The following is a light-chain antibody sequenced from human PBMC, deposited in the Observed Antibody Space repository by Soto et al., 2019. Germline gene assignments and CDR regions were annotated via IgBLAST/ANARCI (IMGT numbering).Light chain of an antibody. J-gene: IGKJ1*01. CDR3: QQYRDWPPT. CDR1: QNIASA. CDR2: AAT. V-gene: IGKV3-15*01. Sequence: EIVMTQSPATLSVSPGERATLSCRASQNIASALAWYQQKPGQVPRPLIYAATARAPGTPPSFSGSGSETEFTLTISSLQSEDVAVYYCQQYRDWPPTFGQGTKVDIK.